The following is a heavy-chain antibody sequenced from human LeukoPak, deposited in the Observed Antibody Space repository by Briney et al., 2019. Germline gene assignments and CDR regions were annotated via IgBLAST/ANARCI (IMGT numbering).Heavy chain of an antibody. V-gene: IGHV4-59*12. J-gene: IGHJ5*02. Sequence: PSETLSLTCTVSGGSIRSYYWSWIRQPPGKGLEWIGYIYYSGSTKYNPSLKSRVTISVDTSKNQFSLKLSSVTAADTAVYYCARDPMSYRPLYYYGSGSLPEGFDPWGQGTLVTVSS. CDR2: IYYSGST. CDR1: GGSIRSYY. CDR3: ARDPMSYRPLYYYGSGSLPEGFDP. D-gene: IGHD3-10*01.